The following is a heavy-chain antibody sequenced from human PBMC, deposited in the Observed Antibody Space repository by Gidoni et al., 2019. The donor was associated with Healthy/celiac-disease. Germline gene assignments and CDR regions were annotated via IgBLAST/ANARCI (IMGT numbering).Heavy chain of an antibody. CDR3: AKDGRLGDIVVVTNGYFDL. J-gene: IGHJ2*01. V-gene: IGHV3-9*01. D-gene: IGHD2-21*02. CDR2: ISWNSGSI. CDR1: GSDLEDYG. Sequence: EVQLVESGGGLVQSGRSLRLFCADSGSDLEDYGMHWVRQAPGQGMDWVSGISWNSGSIGYADSVKGRFTISRDNAKNSLYLQMNSLRAEDTALYYCAKDGRLGDIVVVTNGYFDLWGRGTLVTVSS.